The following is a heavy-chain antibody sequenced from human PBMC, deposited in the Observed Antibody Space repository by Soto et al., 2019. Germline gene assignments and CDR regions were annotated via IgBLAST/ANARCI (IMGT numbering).Heavy chain of an antibody. Sequence: GASVKVSCKASGCTLTAYYIHWVRQAPGQGREWMGIVNPGDGSTRYAQMFQDRVTMMRDTSTSTIYMELSSLRSEDTAVYYCARSYVQNRPIDYWGQGTLVTVSS. CDR1: GCTLTAYY. J-gene: IGHJ4*02. CDR3: ARSYVQNRPIDY. CDR2: VNPGDGST. V-gene: IGHV1-46*01. D-gene: IGHD3-10*02.